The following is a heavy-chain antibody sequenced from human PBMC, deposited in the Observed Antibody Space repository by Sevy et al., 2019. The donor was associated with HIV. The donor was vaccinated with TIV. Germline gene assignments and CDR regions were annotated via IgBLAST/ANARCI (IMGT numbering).Heavy chain of an antibody. CDR3: ARDQYCSSTSCFTRGYYYGMDV. D-gene: IGHD2-2*01. Sequence: SETLSLTCTVSGGSVSSGSYYWSWIRQPPGKGLEWIGYFYYSGSTNYNPSLKSRVTISVDTSKNQFSLKLSSVTAADTAVYYCARDQYCSSTSCFTRGYYYGMDVWGQGTTVTISS. CDR2: FYYSGST. V-gene: IGHV4-61*01. J-gene: IGHJ6*02. CDR1: GGSVSSGSYY.